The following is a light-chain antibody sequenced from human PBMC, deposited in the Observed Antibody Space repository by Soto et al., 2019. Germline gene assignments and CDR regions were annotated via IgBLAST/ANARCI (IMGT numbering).Light chain of an antibody. Sequence: QSVLTQPRSVSGSPGQSVTISCSGTSGDVGGYNFVSWYQQHPGKAPTLVIFDVSQRPSGVPDRFSGSKSGTSASLAISGLRPEDEVDYYCASWDDRLNGPVFGGGTKLTVL. CDR3: ASWDDRLNGPV. CDR2: DVS. CDR1: SGDVGGYNF. J-gene: IGLJ3*02. V-gene: IGLV2-11*01.